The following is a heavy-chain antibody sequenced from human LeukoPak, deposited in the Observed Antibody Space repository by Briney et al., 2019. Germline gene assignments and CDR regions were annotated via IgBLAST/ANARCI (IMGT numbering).Heavy chain of an antibody. CDR1: GFTFSSYA. V-gene: IGHV3-30*04. CDR2: ISYDGSNK. D-gene: IGHD6-13*01. CDR3: ARGTTQMAAAGTSEYYFDY. J-gene: IGHJ4*02. Sequence: GRSLTLSCAASGFTFSSYAMHWVRQAAGNGREWEGVISYDGSNKYYADSVKGSSTISRDNSKNTLYLQMNSLRAKDTAVYYCARGTTQMAAAGTSEYYFDYWGQGTLVTVSS.